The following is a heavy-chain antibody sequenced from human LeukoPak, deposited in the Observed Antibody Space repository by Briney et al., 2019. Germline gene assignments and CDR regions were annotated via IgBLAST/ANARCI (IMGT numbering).Heavy chain of an antibody. D-gene: IGHD6-13*01. CDR2: IYYSGST. CDR1: GGSISSYY. J-gene: IGHJ5*02. Sequence: SETLSLTCTVSGGSISSYYWSWIRQPPGKGLELIGYIYYSGSTNYNPSLKSRVTISVDTSKNQFSLKLSSVTAADTAVYYCARAARYSSSWSGIGWFDPWGQGTLVTVSS. CDR3: ARAARYSSSWSGIGWFDP. V-gene: IGHV4-59*01.